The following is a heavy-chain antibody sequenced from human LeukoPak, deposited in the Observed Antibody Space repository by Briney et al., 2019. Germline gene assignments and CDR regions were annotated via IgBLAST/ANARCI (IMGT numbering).Heavy chain of an antibody. J-gene: IGHJ4*02. CDR2: IYYNGFT. V-gene: IGHV4-31*03. Sequence: SQTLSLTCTVSGGSISSGGDFWSWFRQHPGKGREWIGYIYYNGFTYYNPSLESRVTISVDTSKNQFSLKVSSVTAADTAVYYCARGGTWYYAFDYWGQGTLVTVSS. CDR1: GGSISSGGDF. CDR3: ARGGTWYYAFDY. D-gene: IGHD2-15*01.